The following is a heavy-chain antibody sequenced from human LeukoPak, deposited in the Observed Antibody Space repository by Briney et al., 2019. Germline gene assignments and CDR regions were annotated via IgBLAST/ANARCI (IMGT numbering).Heavy chain of an antibody. CDR1: GFTFSDYY. V-gene: IGHV3-11*06. CDR3: ARNSRYCSSTSCYSDY. CDR2: ISSSSSYT. D-gene: IGHD2-2*01. J-gene: IGHJ4*02. Sequence: GGSPRLSCAASGFTFSDYYMSWIRQAPGKGLEWVSYISSSSSYTNYADSVKGRFTISRDNAKNSLYLQMNSLRAEDTAVYYCARNSRYCSSTSCYSDYWGQGTLVTVSS.